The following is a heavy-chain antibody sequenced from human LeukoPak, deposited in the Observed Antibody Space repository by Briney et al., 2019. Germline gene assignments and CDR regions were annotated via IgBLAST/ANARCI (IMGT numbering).Heavy chain of an antibody. J-gene: IGHJ6*02. Sequence: SSGTLSLTCAVSGGSISSSNWWSWVRQPPGKGLEWIGEIYHSGSTNYNPSLKSRVTISVDKSKNQFSLKLSSVTAADTAVYYCARDRSYYGSGSYSEVPDYYYYYGMDVWGQGTTVTVSS. V-gene: IGHV4-4*02. CDR1: GGSISSSNW. CDR3: ARDRSYYGSGSYSEVPDYYYYYGMDV. CDR2: IYHSGST. D-gene: IGHD3-10*01.